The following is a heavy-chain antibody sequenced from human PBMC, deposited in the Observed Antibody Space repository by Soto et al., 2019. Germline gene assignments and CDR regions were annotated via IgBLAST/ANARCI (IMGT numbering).Heavy chain of an antibody. Sequence: SETLSLTCTFSGDSISSSRGSSYYWGWIRQTPGKGLEWIGHIYYTGNTYYNPSLKSRVTISVDTSKNQFSLKVTSVTAADTAVFYCARHAGIAATIDYWGQGSLVTVSS. CDR1: GDSISSSRGSSYY. CDR3: ARHAGIAATIDY. J-gene: IGHJ4*02. CDR2: IYYTGNT. D-gene: IGHD5-12*01. V-gene: IGHV4-39*01.